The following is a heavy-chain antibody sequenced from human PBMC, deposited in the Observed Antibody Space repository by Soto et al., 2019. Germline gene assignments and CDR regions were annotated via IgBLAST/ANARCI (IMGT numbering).Heavy chain of an antibody. Sequence: GASVKVSCKASGGTFSSYAISWVRQAPGQGLEWMGWISGFNSQTNYALKFQGRVTLTTDTSTSTAYMELSSLRSEDTALYYCARRDTSGFLRYFDNWGQGTQVTVSS. D-gene: IGHD3-3*01. J-gene: IGHJ4*02. CDR2: ISGFNSQT. V-gene: IGHV1-18*01. CDR3: ARRDTSGFLRYFDN. CDR1: GGTFSSYA.